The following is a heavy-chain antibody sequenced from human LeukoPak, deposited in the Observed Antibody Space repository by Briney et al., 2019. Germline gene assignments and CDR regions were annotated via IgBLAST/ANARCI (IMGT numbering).Heavy chain of an antibody. Sequence: GGSLRLSCAASGVTFSSYGSYSMNWVCQAPGKGLEWVSAISVRSSHIYYVDSVKGRFTISRDNAKNSLYLQMNSLRAEDTAVYYCAKGYDRSGYYPGALDYWRQGTLVTVSS. CDR1: GVTFSSYGSYS. CDR3: AKGYDRSGYYPGALDY. J-gene: IGHJ4*02. D-gene: IGHD3-22*01. CDR2: ISVRSSHI. V-gene: IGHV3-21*01.